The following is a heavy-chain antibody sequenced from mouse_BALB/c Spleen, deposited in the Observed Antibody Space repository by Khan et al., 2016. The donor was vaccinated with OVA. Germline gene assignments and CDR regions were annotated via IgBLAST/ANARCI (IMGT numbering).Heavy chain of an antibody. CDR3: ARIYGSDFDY. V-gene: IGHV1-20*02. CDR1: GYSFTGYF. D-gene: IGHD1-1*01. J-gene: IGHJ2*01. CDR2: INPHIGET. Sequence: QLQKSGPELVKPGASVKISCKASGYSFTGYFMNWVMQSHGKSLEWIGRINPHIGETFYNQKFKGKATLTVDESSSTAHMELRSLASEDSAVYYCARIYGSDFDYWGQGTPLTVSS.